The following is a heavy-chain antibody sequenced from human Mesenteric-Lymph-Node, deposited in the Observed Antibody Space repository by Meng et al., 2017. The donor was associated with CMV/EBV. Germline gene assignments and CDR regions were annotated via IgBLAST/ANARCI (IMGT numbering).Heavy chain of an antibody. CDR2: INPKSGGT. V-gene: IGHV1-2*02. Sequence: SCKASGYTFTGYYMHWVRQAPGQGLEWMGWINPKSGGTNYAQKFQGRVTMTRDTSISTAYMELSRLRSDDTAVYYCARDQGAGYFDPWGRGTLVTVSS. CDR3: ARDQGAGYFDP. CDR1: GYTFTGYY. J-gene: IGHJ2*01.